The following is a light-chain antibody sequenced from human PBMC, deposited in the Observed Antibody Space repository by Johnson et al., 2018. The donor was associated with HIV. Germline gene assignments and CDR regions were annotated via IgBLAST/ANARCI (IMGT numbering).Light chain of an antibody. V-gene: IGLV1-51*02. CDR3: STWDNSLMAGGV. J-gene: IGLJ1*01. CDR2: ENK. Sequence: QSVLTQPPSVSAAPGQKVTISCSGSSSNIGNNYVSWYQQLPGTAPKLLIYENKTRPSGTPDRFSGSKSGTSATLGITGLQTGYEADYYCSTWDNSLMAGGVFGTGTKVTVL. CDR1: SSNIGNNY.